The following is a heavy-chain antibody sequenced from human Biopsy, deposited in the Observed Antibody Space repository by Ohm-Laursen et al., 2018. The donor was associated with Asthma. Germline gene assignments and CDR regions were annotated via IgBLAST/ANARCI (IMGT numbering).Heavy chain of an antibody. Sequence: SSVKVSCKALGGTFNTYVIGWVRPAPGQGLEWMGGINSVFGTTTYPQKFQDRVTITADDSTSTVYMELSSLRSEDTAVYYCARKAGSCISRTCYSLDFWGQGTLVTVSS. CDR2: INSVFGTT. V-gene: IGHV1-69*01. CDR1: GGTFNTYV. D-gene: IGHD2-2*01. CDR3: ARKAGSCISRTCYSLDF. J-gene: IGHJ4*02.